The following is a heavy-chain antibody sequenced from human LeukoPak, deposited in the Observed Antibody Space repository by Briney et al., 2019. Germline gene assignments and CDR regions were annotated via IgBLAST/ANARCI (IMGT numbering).Heavy chain of an antibody. CDR2: IYYSGST. Sequence: SETLSLTCTVSGGSMSPYHWGWIRQPPGKGLEWIGSIYYSGSTYYNPSLKSRVTISVDTSKNQFSLKLSSVTAADTAVYYCARHYYYDSSGYRRIANTPLDYWGQGTLVTVSS. J-gene: IGHJ4*02. CDR3: ARHYYYDSSGYRRIANTPLDY. D-gene: IGHD3-22*01. CDR1: GGSMSPYH. V-gene: IGHV4-39*01.